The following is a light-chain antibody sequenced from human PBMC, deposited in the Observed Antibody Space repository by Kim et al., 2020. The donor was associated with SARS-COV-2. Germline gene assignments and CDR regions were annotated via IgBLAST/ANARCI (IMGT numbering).Light chain of an antibody. Sequence: DIQMTQSPSTLSASVGDRVTITCRASQNINNFLAWYQQRPGQAPKVLMYRASNSESGVPSRFSGSGSGTDFPLTISSLQPDDFSTYYCQHNQAYSTFGEGTKVYIK. CDR2: RAS. CDR1: QNINNF. V-gene: IGKV1-5*03. J-gene: IGKJ1*01. CDR3: QHNQAYST.